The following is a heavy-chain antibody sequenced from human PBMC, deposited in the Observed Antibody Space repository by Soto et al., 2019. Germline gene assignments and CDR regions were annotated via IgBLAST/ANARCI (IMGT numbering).Heavy chain of an antibody. D-gene: IGHD4-17*01. Sequence: PSENLSLTCTVCGRSISSGGDYWSWIRQHPGKGLEWIGYHYDSGSIYYNPALKSRVSISVDTSKNQFSLKLSSVTAADTAVYYCARYDYGDSRVRAFDIWGQGTMVTVSS. CDR2: HYDSGSI. V-gene: IGHV4-31*03. J-gene: IGHJ3*02. CDR1: GRSISSGGDY. CDR3: ARYDYGDSRVRAFDI.